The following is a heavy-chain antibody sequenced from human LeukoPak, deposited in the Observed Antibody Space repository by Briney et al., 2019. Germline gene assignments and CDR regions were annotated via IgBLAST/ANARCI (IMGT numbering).Heavy chain of an antibody. J-gene: IGHJ4*02. CDR2: ISYDGSNK. CDR1: GFTFSSYA. V-gene: IGHV3-30*04. CDR3: AREREVKTVYDY. D-gene: IGHD1-14*01. Sequence: PGGSLRLSCAASGFTFSSYAMHWVRQAPGKGLEWVAVISYDGSNKYYADSVKGRFTISRDNSKNTLYLQMNSLRAEDTAVYYCAREREVKTVYDYWGQGTLVTASS.